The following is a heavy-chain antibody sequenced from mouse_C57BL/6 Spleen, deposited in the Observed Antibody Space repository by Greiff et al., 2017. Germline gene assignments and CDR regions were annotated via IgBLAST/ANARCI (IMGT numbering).Heavy chain of an antibody. CDR1: GYAFSSSW. CDR2: IYPGDGDT. V-gene: IGHV1-82*01. Sequence: VQLVESGPELVKPGASVKISCKASGYAFSSSWMNWVKQRPGKGLEWIGRIYPGDGDTNYNGKFKGKATLTADKSSSTAYMQLSSLTSEDSAVYFCARSGYDVYFDVWGTGTTVTVSS. J-gene: IGHJ1*03. D-gene: IGHD2-2*01. CDR3: ARSGYDVYFDV.